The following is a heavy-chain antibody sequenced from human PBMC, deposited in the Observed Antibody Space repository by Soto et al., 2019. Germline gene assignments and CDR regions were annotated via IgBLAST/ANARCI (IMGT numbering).Heavy chain of an antibody. D-gene: IGHD7-27*01. CDR1: GFIFISYA. J-gene: IGHJ4*02. V-gene: IGHV3-23*01. Sequence: SLKISCAASGFIFISYAMTWVLQAPGKGLEWVSTINPSGGSTYYADSVKGRFTISRDNSRNTLSLQMNSLRAEDTAVYYWAQDLGFKRNYFDEWGKGHMVTV. CDR3: AQDLGFKRNYFDE. CDR2: INPSGGST.